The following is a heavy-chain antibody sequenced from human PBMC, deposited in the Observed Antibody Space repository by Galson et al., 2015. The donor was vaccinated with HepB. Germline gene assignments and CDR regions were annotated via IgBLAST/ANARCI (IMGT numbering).Heavy chain of an antibody. V-gene: IGHV1-46*01. CDR3: ARSLYSSGWYSGYYYGMDV. D-gene: IGHD6-19*01. J-gene: IGHJ6*02. CDR2: INPSGSST. CDR1: GYIFTSYY. Sequence: SVKVSCKASGYIFTSYYMHWVRQAPGQGLGWMGIINPSGSSTTYAQKFQGRVTMTRDTSTTTVYMELSNLSSEDTAVYYCARSLYSSGWYSGYYYGMDVWGQGPTVTVSS.